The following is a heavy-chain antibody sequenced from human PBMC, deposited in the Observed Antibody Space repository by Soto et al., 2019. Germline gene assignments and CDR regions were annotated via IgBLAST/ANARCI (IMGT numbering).Heavy chain of an antibody. V-gene: IGHV4-61*01. CDR2: ISYSGIT. D-gene: IGHD6-19*01. Sequence: QVQLQESGPGLVRPSETLSLTCSVSGDSVSSPRYFWNWIRQPPGQGPEWIGYISYSGITDYNDTLQSRVTISADTSTSQFSLNLRSVTAADTAVYYCAGGRYSSGWFDFWGQGTLVTVSS. J-gene: IGHJ4*02. CDR3: AGGRYSSGWFDF. CDR1: GDSVSSPRYF.